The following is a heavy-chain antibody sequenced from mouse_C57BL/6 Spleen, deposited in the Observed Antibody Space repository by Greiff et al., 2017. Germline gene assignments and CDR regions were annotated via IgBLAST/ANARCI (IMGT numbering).Heavy chain of an antibody. CDR2: IYPSDSET. CDR3: ARGLRDYFDY. CDR1: GYTFTSYW. D-gene: IGHD1-1*01. V-gene: IGHV1-61*01. J-gene: IGHJ2*01. Sequence: VQLQQPGAELVRPGSSVKLSCKASGYTFTSYWMDWVKQRPGQGLEWIGNIYPSDSETHYNQKFKDKATLTVDKSSSTAYMQLSSLTSEDSAVYYCARGLRDYFDYWGQGTTLTVSS.